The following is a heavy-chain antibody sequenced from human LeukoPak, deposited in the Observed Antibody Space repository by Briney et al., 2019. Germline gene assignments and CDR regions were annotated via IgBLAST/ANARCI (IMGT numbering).Heavy chain of an antibody. D-gene: IGHD3-10*01. Sequence: SETLSLTCAVYGGSFSGYYWSWIRQPPGKGLEWIGEINHSGSTNYNPSLKSRVTISVDTSKNQFSLKLSSVTAADTAVYYCARHVRYYYGSGNEYNWFDPWGRGTLVTVSS. J-gene: IGHJ5*02. CDR3: ARHVRYYYGSGNEYNWFDP. V-gene: IGHV4-34*01. CDR1: GGSFSGYY. CDR2: INHSGST.